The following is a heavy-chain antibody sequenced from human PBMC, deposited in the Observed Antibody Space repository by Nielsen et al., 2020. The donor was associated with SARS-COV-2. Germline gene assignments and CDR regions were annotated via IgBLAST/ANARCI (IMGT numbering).Heavy chain of an antibody. V-gene: IGHV5-51*01. J-gene: IGHJ3*02. CDR3: AKVAKSSSYGVFAFDI. D-gene: IGHD6-6*01. CDR1: GYSFTSYW. CDR2: IYPGDSNI. Sequence: GESLKISCKGSGYSFTSYWIGWVRQMPGKGLEWMGIIYPGDSNIRYSPSFQGQVTISADKSISTAYLQWSSLKASDTAMYYCAKVAKSSSYGVFAFDIWGQGTMVTVSS.